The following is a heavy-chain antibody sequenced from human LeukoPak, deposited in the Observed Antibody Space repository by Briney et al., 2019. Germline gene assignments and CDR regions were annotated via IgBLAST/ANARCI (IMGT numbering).Heavy chain of an antibody. Sequence: GASVKVSCKASGYTFTSYVINWVRQASGQGLEWMGWMNPNSGNTGYAQKFQGRVTMTRNTSISTAYMELSSLRSEDTAVYYCARVDGNPANFDYWGQGTLVTVSS. J-gene: IGHJ4*02. CDR1: GYTFTSYV. CDR3: ARVDGNPANFDY. V-gene: IGHV1-8*01. CDR2: MNPNSGNT. D-gene: IGHD4-23*01.